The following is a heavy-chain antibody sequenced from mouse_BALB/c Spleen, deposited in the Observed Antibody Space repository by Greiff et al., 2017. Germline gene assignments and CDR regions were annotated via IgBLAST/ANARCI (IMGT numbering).Heavy chain of an antibody. CDR2: INSNGGST. CDR3: ARDPVVAPFDY. D-gene: IGHD1-1*01. CDR1: GFTFSSYG. V-gene: IGHV5-6-3*01. Sequence: EVQVVESGGGLVQPGGSLKLSCAASGFTFSSYGMSWVRQTPDKRLELVATINSNGGSTYYPDSVKGRFTISRDNAKNTLYLQMSSLKSEDTAMYYCARDPVVAPFDYWGQGTTLTVSS. J-gene: IGHJ2*01.